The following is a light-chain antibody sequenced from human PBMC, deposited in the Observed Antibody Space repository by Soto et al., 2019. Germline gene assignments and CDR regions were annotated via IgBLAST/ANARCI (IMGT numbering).Light chain of an antibody. CDR1: QSISSF. J-gene: IGKJ1*01. Sequence: DIQMTQSPSSLSASVGDRVTITCRASQSISSFLNWYQQKPGTAPKLLIYATASLQSGVPSRFSGSVSGTDFTLTISSLQPEDFATYYCQQSDSSPRTFGQGTKVESK. CDR3: QQSDSSPRT. V-gene: IGKV1-39*01. CDR2: ATA.